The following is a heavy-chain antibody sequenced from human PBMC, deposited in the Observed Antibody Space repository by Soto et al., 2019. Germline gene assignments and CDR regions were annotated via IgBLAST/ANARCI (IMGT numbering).Heavy chain of an antibody. Sequence: GGSLRLSCAASGFTFSSYAMSWVRQAPGKGLEWVSAISGSGGSTYYADSVKGRFTISRDNSKNTLYLQMNSLRAEDTAIYYFAKYRWMVRGVIKVYYYGMDVWGQGTTVTVSS. V-gene: IGHV3-23*01. CDR3: AKYRWMVRGVIKVYYYGMDV. CDR2: ISGSGGST. J-gene: IGHJ6*02. D-gene: IGHD3-10*01. CDR1: GFTFSSYA.